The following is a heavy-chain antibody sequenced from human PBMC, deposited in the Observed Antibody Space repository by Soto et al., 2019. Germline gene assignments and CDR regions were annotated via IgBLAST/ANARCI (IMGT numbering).Heavy chain of an antibody. CDR2: MNPNSGNT. CDR1: GYTFTSYD. Sequence: ASVKVSCKASGYTFTSYDINWVRQATGQGLEWMGWMNPNSGNTGYAQKFQGRVTMTRNTSISTAYMELSSLRSEDTAVYYCARAYDFWSGTNWFDPWGQGTLVTVSS. D-gene: IGHD3-3*01. J-gene: IGHJ5*02. V-gene: IGHV1-8*01. CDR3: ARAYDFWSGTNWFDP.